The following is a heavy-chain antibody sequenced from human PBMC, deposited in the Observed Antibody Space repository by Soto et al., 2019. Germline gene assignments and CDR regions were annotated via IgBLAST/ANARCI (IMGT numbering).Heavy chain of an antibody. CDR2: MNEDGSEI. CDR1: GFNFRGYW. J-gene: IGHJ4*02. Sequence: GGSLRLSCVGSGFNFRGYWMSWVRQAPGKGLEWVATMNEDGSEIYYVGSVKGRFAISRDNDENSLHLQMSCVGDVVTGVYFCRIVVGFDYANGGQGTLVTGSS. V-gene: IGHV3-7*01. CDR3: RIVVGFDYAN. D-gene: IGHD2-2*01.